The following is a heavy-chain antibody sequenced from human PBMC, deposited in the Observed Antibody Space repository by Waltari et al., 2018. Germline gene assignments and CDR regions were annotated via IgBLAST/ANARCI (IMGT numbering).Heavy chain of an antibody. V-gene: IGHV4-59*01. Sequence: QVQLQESGPGLVKPSETLSLTCTVSGGSISSYYWSWIRPPPGKGLEWIGYIYYSGSTNYNPSLKSRVTISVDTSKNQFSLKLSSVTAADTAVYYCARETPTGYSYGYRGGFDYWGQGTLVTVSS. CDR3: ARETPTGYSYGYRGGFDY. CDR1: GGSISSYY. D-gene: IGHD5-18*01. CDR2: IYYSGST. J-gene: IGHJ4*02.